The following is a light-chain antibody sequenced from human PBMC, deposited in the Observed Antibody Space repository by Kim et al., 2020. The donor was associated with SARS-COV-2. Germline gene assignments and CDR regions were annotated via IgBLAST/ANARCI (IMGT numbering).Light chain of an antibody. Sequence: SYELTQPPSVSVSPGQTASITCSGDKLGDQYACWYQQKPGQSPVLVIYQDSKRPAGLPERFSGSNSGNTATLTISGTQAMDEADYSCQAWDSSTFWGCGGGTKVTVL. CDR3: QAWDSSTFWG. CDR2: QDS. J-gene: IGLJ3*02. CDR1: KLGDQY. V-gene: IGLV3-1*01.